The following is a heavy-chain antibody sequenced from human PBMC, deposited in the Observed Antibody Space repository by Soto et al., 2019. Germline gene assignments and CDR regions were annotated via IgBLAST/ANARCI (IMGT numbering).Heavy chain of an antibody. CDR1: GFTFSNAW. CDR3: IGTYSGSSMRFDY. D-gene: IGHD5-12*01. V-gene: IGHV3-15*01. Sequence: EVQLVESGGGLVKPGGSLRLSCAASGFTFSNAWMTWVRQAPGKGLEWVGRVKSKTDGGTIDYAAPVKDRFTISREDSTNTLYLQMNSLKTEDTAVYYCIGTYSGSSMRFDYWGQGTLVTVSS. J-gene: IGHJ4*02. CDR2: VKSKTDGGTI.